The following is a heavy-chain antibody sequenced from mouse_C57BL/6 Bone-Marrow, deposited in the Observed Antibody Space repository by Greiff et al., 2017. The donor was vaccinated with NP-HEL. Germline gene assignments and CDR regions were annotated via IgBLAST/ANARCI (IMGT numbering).Heavy chain of an antibody. J-gene: IGHJ2*01. V-gene: IGHV14-2*01. CDR2: IDPEAGET. D-gene: IGHD2-1*01. CDR3: ARAPLYGNHFDY. Sequence: EVQLQQPGAELVKPGASVKLSCTASGFNIKDYNMHWVKQRTEQGLEWIGRIDPEAGETQYAPKFQGKATIPADTSSNTAYLQPSRLTSEDTAVHYCARAPLYGNHFDYRGEDTTLTASS. CDR1: GFNIKDYN.